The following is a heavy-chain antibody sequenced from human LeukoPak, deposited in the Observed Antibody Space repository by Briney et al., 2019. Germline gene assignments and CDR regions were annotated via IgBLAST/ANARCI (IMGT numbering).Heavy chain of an antibody. Sequence: GGSLRLSCAASGFTFSTYSMIWVRQAPGKGLEWVSYITSSSSTIYYADSVKGRFTISRDNAKNSLFLQMNSLRAEDTGVYYCARDGVPSAYSSSWYMIDYWGQGTLVTVSS. CDR3: ARDGVPSAYSSSWYMIDY. CDR2: ITSSSSTI. D-gene: IGHD6-13*01. CDR1: GFTFSTYS. J-gene: IGHJ4*02. V-gene: IGHV3-48*01.